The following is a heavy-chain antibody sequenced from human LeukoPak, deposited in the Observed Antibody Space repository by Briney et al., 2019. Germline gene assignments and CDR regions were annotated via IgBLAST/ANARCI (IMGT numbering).Heavy chain of an antibody. D-gene: IGHD2-15*01. V-gene: IGHV3-11*01. CDR2: ISSSGSTI. Sequence: GGSLRLSCAASGFTFDDYAMHWVRQAPGKGLEWVSYISSSGSTIYYADSVKGRFTISRDNAKNSLYLQMNSLRAEDTAVYYCARSGWVVQLGYWGQGTLVTVSS. J-gene: IGHJ4*02. CDR1: GFTFDDYA. CDR3: ARSGWVVQLGY.